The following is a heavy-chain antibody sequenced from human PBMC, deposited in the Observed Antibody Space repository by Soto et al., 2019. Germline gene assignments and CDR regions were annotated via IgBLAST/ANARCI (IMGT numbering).Heavy chain of an antibody. D-gene: IGHD2-2*01. Sequence: SETLSLTCTVSGGSISSYYWTWIRQPPGKRLEWIGYIYYSGSTNYNPSLKSRVTISVATSKTQFSLKLSSVTAADTAVYYCARDLGYCSSTSCYGVETWFDPWGQGTLVTVSS. J-gene: IGHJ5*02. V-gene: IGHV4-59*01. CDR3: ARDLGYCSSTSCYGVETWFDP. CDR2: IYYSGST. CDR1: GGSISSYY.